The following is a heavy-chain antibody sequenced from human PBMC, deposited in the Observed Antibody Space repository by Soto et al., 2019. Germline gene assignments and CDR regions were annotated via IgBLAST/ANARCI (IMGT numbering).Heavy chain of an antibody. Sequence: SETLSLTCAVYGGSFSGYYWTWIRQPPGTGLEWIGEINHSGSTNYNPSLKSRVTISVDTSKNQFSLKLTSVTAADTAVYYCAGHSSGVPGYYYGMDVWGQGTTVT. CDR2: INHSGST. V-gene: IGHV4-34*01. CDR1: GGSFSGYY. CDR3: AGHSSGVPGYYYGMDV. D-gene: IGHD3-22*01. J-gene: IGHJ6*02.